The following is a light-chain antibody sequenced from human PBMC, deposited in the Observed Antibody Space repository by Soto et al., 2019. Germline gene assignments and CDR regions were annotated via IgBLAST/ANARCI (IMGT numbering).Light chain of an antibody. V-gene: IGKV3-15*01. CDR2: DTS. J-gene: IGKJ4*01. CDR1: QGIGDT. Sequence: EVVLTQSPATLSVSPGEGVTLSCSASQGIGDTLAWYQHKPGQTPSLLIYDTSARATGVPARFSGSRSGPALTLTVTRVQSDDFAMYYCQRYDTWPRSFGGWTKVE. CDR3: QRYDTWPRS.